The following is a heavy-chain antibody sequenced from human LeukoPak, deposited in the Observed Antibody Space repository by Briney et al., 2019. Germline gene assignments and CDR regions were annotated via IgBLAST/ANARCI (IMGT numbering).Heavy chain of an antibody. Sequence: SETLSLTCTVSGGTISSYYWSWIRQPPGKGLEWIGYISYSGSTNYNPSLKSRVTISAETTKHPLSVKVSSVTAADTAVYYCARVGNWNDGWFDPWGQGTLVTDCS. CDR2: ISYSGST. V-gene: IGHV4-59*01. CDR3: ARVGNWNDGWFDP. J-gene: IGHJ5*02. CDR1: GGTISSYY. D-gene: IGHD1-20*01.